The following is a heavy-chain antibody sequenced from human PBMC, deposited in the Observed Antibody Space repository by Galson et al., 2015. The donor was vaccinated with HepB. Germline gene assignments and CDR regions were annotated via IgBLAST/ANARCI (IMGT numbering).Heavy chain of an antibody. D-gene: IGHD1-7*01. J-gene: IGHJ4*02. CDR3: ARELEGTCYFDY. Sequence: SVKVSCKASGYTFTSYFIHWVRQAPGQGLKWMGRINPSDGNIHYAQKFKGRVTVTRDTSTSTVYMDLSSLASEDTAVYYCARELEGTCYFDYWGQGTLVTVSS. CDR2: INPSDGNI. V-gene: IGHV1-46*01. CDR1: GYTFTSYF.